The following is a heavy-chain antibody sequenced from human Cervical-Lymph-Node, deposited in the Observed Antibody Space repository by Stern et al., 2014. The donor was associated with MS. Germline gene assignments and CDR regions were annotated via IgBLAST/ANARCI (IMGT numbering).Heavy chain of an antibody. CDR2: IYYSGST. Sequence: QVQLQESGPGLVKPSQTLSLTCTVSGGSISSGGYYWSWIRPHPGKGLEWIGYIYYSGSTYYNPSLKSRVTISVDTSKNQFSLKLSSVTAADTAVYYCARVSYDFWSGYFPFDYWGQGTLVTVSS. CDR1: GGSISSGGYY. D-gene: IGHD3-3*01. V-gene: IGHV4-31*03. J-gene: IGHJ4*02. CDR3: ARVSYDFWSGYFPFDY.